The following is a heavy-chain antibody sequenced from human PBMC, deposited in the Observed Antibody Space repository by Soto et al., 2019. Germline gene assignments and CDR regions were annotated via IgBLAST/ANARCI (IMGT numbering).Heavy chain of an antibody. J-gene: IGHJ4*02. CDR3: ARDFTKGSSWPYYFDY. V-gene: IGHV1-18*01. CDR2: ISAYSGST. CDR1: GYTFTTYC. Sequence: ASVKVSCKASGYTFTTYCISWVRQAPGQGLEWMGWISAYSGSTKFAQKLQGRVTMTTDTSTTTAYMELRSLTSDDTAVYYCARDFTKGSSWPYYFDYWGQGTLVTLSS. D-gene: IGHD6-13*01.